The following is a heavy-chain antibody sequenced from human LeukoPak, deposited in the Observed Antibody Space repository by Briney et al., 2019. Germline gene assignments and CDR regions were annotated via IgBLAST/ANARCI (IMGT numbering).Heavy chain of an antibody. CDR2: IKKDGSEK. V-gene: IGHV3-7*01. Sequence: PGGSLRLSCAASGFTFSSYAMSWVRQAPGKGLEWVANIKKDGSEKYYVDSVKGRFTISRDNAKTSLYLQMNSLRAEDTAVYYCARDFLHLGGWGQGTMVTVSS. CDR3: ARDFLHLGG. CDR1: GFTFSSYA. D-gene: IGHD3-16*01. J-gene: IGHJ3*01.